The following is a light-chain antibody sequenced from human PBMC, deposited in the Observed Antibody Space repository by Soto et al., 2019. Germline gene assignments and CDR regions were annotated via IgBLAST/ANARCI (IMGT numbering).Light chain of an antibody. Sequence: EIVMTQSPATLSVSPGERATLSCRASQSVSSNLAWYQQKPGQAPRLLIYGASTRATGIPARFSVSGSGTEFTLTISSLQSEDFAVYYCQRYNNWPPYTFGQGTKLEIK. J-gene: IGKJ2*01. CDR1: QSVSSN. CDR2: GAS. V-gene: IGKV3-15*01. CDR3: QRYNNWPPYT.